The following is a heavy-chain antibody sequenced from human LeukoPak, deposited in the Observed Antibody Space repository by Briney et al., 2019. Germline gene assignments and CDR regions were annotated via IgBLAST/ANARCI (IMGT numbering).Heavy chain of an antibody. CDR2: IYDSGST. CDR3: ARVDWGPMSY. CDR1: GGSIRSSYYY. J-gene: IGHJ4*02. D-gene: IGHD7-27*01. Sequence: PSETLSLTCTVSGGSIRSSYYYWGWIRQPPGKGLEWIGSIYDSGSTYYNPSLKSRVTISVDTSKNQFSLKLSSVTAADTAVYYCARVDWGPMSYWGQGTLVTVSS. V-gene: IGHV4-39*07.